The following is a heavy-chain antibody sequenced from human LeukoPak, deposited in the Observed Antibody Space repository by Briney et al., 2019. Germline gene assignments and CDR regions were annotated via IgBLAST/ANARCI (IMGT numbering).Heavy chain of an antibody. CDR2: VSFDGTHD. J-gene: IGHJ3*02. CDR1: GFTFSSYA. CDR3: ARARATVTRISSFDI. D-gene: IGHD4-17*01. Sequence: GTSLRLSCAASGFTFSSYAIHWVRQAPGKGLEWVAVVSFDGTHDFYADSVKGRFTISRDNSKNTLYLQMNSLRADDTAVYYCARARATVTRISSFDIWGQGTMVTVSS. V-gene: IGHV3-30*04.